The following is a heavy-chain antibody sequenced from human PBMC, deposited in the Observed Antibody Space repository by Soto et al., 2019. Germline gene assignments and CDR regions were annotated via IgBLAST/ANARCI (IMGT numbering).Heavy chain of an antibody. Sequence: QVRLVESGGGVVQPGTSLRLSCAGSGFTFSGFGMHWVRQAPGRGLEWVATISYDASKDFYQDSVKGRFTISRDNSKNTVWLEMNNLRAEDTARYYCAKDLYDTSGFYPYFDHWGQGTLVTVSS. D-gene: IGHD3-22*01. V-gene: IGHV3-30*18. CDR1: GFTFSGFG. CDR3: AKDLYDTSGFYPYFDH. J-gene: IGHJ4*02. CDR2: ISYDASKD.